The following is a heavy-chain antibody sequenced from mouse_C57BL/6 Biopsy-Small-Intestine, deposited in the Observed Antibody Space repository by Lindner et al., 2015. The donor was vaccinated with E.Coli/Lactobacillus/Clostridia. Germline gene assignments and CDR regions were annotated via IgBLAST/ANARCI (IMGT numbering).Heavy chain of an antibody. D-gene: IGHD1-1*01. CDR1: GYTFTSYN. J-gene: IGHJ4*01. CDR2: IYPGNGDT. V-gene: IGHV1-12*01. Sequence: LQESGAELVRPGASVKMSCKASGYTFTSYNMHWVKQTPRQGLEWIGAIYPGNGDTSYNQKFKGKATLTVDKSSSTAYMQLSSLTSEDSAVYFCARPLYGSTYGYAMDYWGQGTSVTVSS. CDR3: ARPLYGSTYGYAMDY.